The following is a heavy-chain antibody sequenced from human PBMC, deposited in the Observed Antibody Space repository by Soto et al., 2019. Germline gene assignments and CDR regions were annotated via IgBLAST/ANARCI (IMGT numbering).Heavy chain of an antibody. Sequence: GGSLRLSCAASGFTFSSYSMNWVRQAPGKGLEWVSYISSSSSTIYYADSVKGRFTISRDNAKNSLYLQMNSLRDEDTAVYYCARGRKDKGFGVVTHSFDIWGQGTMVTVSS. CDR3: ARGRKDKGFGVVTHSFDI. D-gene: IGHD3-3*01. CDR1: GFTFSSYS. J-gene: IGHJ3*02. CDR2: ISSSSSTI. V-gene: IGHV3-48*02.